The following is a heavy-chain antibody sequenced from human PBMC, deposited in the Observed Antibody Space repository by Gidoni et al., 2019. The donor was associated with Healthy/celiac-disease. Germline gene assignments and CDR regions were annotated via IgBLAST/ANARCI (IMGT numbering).Heavy chain of an antibody. CDR3: ARDPDLRGGGGY. J-gene: IGHJ4*02. V-gene: IGHV1-2*02. CDR2: INPNSGGT. CDR1: GYTFTGYY. Sequence: QVQLVQSGAEVQKPGASVKVSCKASGYTFTGYYMHWVRQAPRQGLAWMGWINPNSGGTNYAQKFQGRVTMTRDTSISTAYMERSRLRSDDTAVYYWARDPDLRGGGGYWGQGTLVTVSS. D-gene: IGHD4-17*01.